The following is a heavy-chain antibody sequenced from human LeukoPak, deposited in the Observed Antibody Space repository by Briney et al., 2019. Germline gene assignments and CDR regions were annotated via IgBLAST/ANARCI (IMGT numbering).Heavy chain of an antibody. Sequence: GGSLRLSCAASGFTFSSYWMSWVRQAPGKGLEWVANIKQDGSEKHYVDSVKGRFTISRDNSRNSVFLQMNSLRPEDTALYHCAKEVDCPSDCLFFHSWGQGTLVTVSS. CDR3: AKEVDCPSDCLFFHS. V-gene: IGHV3-7*03. CDR2: IKQDGSEK. CDR1: GFTFSSYW. D-gene: IGHD2-21*02. J-gene: IGHJ4*02.